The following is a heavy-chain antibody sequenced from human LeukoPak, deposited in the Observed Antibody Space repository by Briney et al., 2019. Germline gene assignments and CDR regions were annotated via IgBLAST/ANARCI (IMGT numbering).Heavy chain of an antibody. CDR1: GFTFSSYG. V-gene: IGHV3-30*02. Sequence: GGSLRLSCAASGFTFSSYGMHWVRQAPGKGLEWVAFIRYDGSNKYYADSVKGRFTISRDNSKNTLYLQMNSLRAEDTAVYYCAKAPRSSSARYYYYYMDVWGKGTTVTVSS. CDR2: IRYDGSNK. CDR3: AKAPRSSSARYYYYYMDV. D-gene: IGHD6-6*01. J-gene: IGHJ6*03.